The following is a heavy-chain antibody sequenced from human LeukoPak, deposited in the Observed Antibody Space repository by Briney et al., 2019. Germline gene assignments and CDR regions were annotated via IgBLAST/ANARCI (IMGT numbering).Heavy chain of an antibody. CDR2: IIPIFGTA. V-gene: IGHV1-69*05. D-gene: IGHD1-26*01. Sequence: SVKVSCKASGGAFSSYAISWVRQAPGQGLEWMGRIIPIFGTANYAQKFQGRVTIPTDESTSTAYMELSSLRSEDTAVYYCARSSIVGATTYSDYWGQGTLVNVSS. J-gene: IGHJ4*02. CDR1: GGAFSSYA. CDR3: ARSSIVGATTYSDY.